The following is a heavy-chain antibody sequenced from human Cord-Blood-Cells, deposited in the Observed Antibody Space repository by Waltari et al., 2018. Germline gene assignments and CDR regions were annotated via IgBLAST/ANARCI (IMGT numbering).Heavy chain of an antibody. CDR3: ARVLDFGVVIIEGGDAFDI. Sequence: QVQLVQSGAEVKKPGSSVKVSCKASGGPFSSYAISWVRQAPGQGFEWMGMIIPILGIANYAQKFQGRVTITADKSTSTAYMELSSLRSEDTAVYYCARVLDFGVVIIEGGDAFDIWGQGTMVTVSS. V-gene: IGHV1-69*09. J-gene: IGHJ3*02. D-gene: IGHD3-3*01. CDR2: IIPILGIA. CDR1: GGPFSSYA.